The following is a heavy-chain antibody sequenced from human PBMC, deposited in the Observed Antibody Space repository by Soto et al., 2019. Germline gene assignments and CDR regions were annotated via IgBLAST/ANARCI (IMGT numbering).Heavy chain of an antibody. J-gene: IGHJ4*02. V-gene: IGHV4-59*11. Sequence: SETLSLTCTVSGASMTDHYCSWIRQPPGKGLEYIGYIFYTGNTNYNSSFKSRVTMSIDMSRNQISLNLNSVTAADTAVYYCARSGYIFGGVVWGPGILVTVSS. CDR3: ARSGYIFGGVV. D-gene: IGHD3-16*01. CDR2: IFYTGNT. CDR1: GASMTDHY.